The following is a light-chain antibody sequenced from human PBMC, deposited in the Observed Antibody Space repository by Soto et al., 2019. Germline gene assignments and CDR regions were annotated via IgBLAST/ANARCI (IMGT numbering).Light chain of an antibody. CDR3: TSYTITSPYV. CDR2: EAT. J-gene: IGLJ1*01. V-gene: IGLV2-14*01. Sequence: QSVLTQPASMSGSPGQSITISCTGTSSDIGRYNFVSWYQHHPGKAPKLIIYEATKRPSGVSYRFSGSKSGNTVSLTISGLQAEDEADYYCTSYTITSPYVFGTGTKVTVL. CDR1: SSDIGRYNF.